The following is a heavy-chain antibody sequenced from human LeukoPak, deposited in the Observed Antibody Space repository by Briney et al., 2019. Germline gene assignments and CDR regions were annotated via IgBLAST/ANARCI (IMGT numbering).Heavy chain of an antibody. Sequence: GGYLRLSCAAPGFTFSKFAMSWVRQAPGKGLEWVSGLSGSGVSTYYANYVKGRFTISRDNSKNTLYLQMNSLRVEDTAVYYCAKVEQLQYFDYWGQGTLVTVSS. J-gene: IGHJ4*02. D-gene: IGHD6-19*01. CDR2: LSGSGVST. CDR3: AKVEQLQYFDY. CDR1: GFTFSKFA. V-gene: IGHV3-23*01.